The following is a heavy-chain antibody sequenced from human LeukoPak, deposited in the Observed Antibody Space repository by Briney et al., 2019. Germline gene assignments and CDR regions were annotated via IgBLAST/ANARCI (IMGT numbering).Heavy chain of an antibody. V-gene: IGHV1-69*04. CDR1: GGTFSSYA. Sequence: ASVKVSCKASGGTFSSYAISWVRQAPGQGLEWMGRIIPILGIANYAQKFQGRVTITADKSTSTAYMELSSLRSEDTAVYYCARVDYGDYATTDYWGQGTLVTVSS. CDR2: IIPILGIA. D-gene: IGHD4-17*01. J-gene: IGHJ4*02. CDR3: ARVDYGDYATTDY.